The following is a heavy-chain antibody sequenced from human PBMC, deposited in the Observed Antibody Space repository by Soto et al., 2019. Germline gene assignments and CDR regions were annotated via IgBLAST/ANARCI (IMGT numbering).Heavy chain of an antibody. V-gene: IGHV5-51*01. CDR1: GYSFTSYW. CDR2: IYPSDSDT. D-gene: IGHD6-13*01. CDR3: ARRRRSSSWIYYYYGMDV. Sequence: GESLKISCKSSGYSFTSYWIGWVRQMPGKGLEWMGIIYPSDSDTRYSPSFQGQVTISADKSISTAYLQWSSLKASDTAMYYCARRRRSSSWIYYYYGMDVWGQGTTVTVSS. J-gene: IGHJ6*02.